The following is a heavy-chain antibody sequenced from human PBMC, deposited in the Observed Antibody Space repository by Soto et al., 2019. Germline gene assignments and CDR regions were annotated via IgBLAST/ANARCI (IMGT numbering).Heavy chain of an antibody. CDR3: AKGDYGDYTHSVEY. V-gene: IGHV3-30*18. D-gene: IGHD4-17*01. CDR2: ISYDGSNK. CDR1: GFTFSSYG. Sequence: GGSLRLSCAASGFTFSSYGMHGVRQAPGKGLEWVAVISYDGSNKYYADSVKGRFTISRDNSKNTLYLQMNSLRAEDTAVYYCAKGDYGDYTHSVEYWGQGTMVTVSS. J-gene: IGHJ4*02.